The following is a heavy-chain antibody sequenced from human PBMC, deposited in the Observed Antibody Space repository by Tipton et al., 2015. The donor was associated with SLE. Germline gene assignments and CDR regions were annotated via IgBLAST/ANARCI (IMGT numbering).Heavy chain of an antibody. V-gene: IGHV4-4*08. CDR1: GGSIRSHS. CDR2: NHTSGTT. Sequence: TLSLTCTVSGGSIRSHSLSWIRQPPGEGLKWIGYNHTSGTTNHNPSLKSRVTISRDTSKNQFSLNLGSVTAADTAVYYCASGDDLPYYFENWGQGTLVTVSS. CDR3: ASGDDLPYYFEN. J-gene: IGHJ4*02. D-gene: IGHD7-27*01.